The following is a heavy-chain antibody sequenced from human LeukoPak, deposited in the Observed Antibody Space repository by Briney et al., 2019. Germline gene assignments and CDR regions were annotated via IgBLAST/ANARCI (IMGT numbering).Heavy chain of an antibody. CDR3: TTVVKNCSSTSCYPAHY. CDR2: IKSKTDGGTT. Sequence: PGGSLRLSCAASGFTFSNAWMSWVRQAPGKGLEWVGRIKSKTDGGTTDYAAPVKGRFTISRDDSKNTQYLQMNSLKTEDTAVYYCTTVVKNCSSTSCYPAHYWGQGTLVTVSS. D-gene: IGHD2-2*01. J-gene: IGHJ4*02. V-gene: IGHV3-15*01. CDR1: GFTFSNAW.